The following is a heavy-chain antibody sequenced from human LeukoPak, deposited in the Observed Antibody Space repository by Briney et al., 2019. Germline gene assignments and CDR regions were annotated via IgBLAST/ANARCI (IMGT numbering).Heavy chain of an antibody. D-gene: IGHD3-3*01. CDR1: GFTFSSYA. J-gene: IGHJ5*02. Sequence: GGSLRLSCAASGFTFSSYAMSWVRQAPGKGLEWVGRIKSKTDGGTTDYAAPVKGRFTISRDDSKNTLYLQMNSLKTEDTAVYYCTTEEGRVVTIFGVVINWFDPWGQGTLVTVSS. CDR2: IKSKTDGGTT. V-gene: IGHV3-15*01. CDR3: TTEEGRVVTIFGVVINWFDP.